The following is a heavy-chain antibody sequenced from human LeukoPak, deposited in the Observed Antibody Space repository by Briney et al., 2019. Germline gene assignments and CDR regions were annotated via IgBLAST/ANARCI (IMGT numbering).Heavy chain of an antibody. CDR3: ARGGDWLFDY. Sequence: SETLSLTCAVSGDSITSDKGLTWVRQPAGKGLGWIGEINHSQSSNYYPSLKSRLTIPVDKSKNHFSLELNSLTAAHTAVYYCARGGDWLFDYWGQGILVTVSS. J-gene: IGHJ4*02. CDR2: INHSQSS. V-gene: IGHV4-4*02. CDR1: GDSITSDKG. D-gene: IGHD2-21*02.